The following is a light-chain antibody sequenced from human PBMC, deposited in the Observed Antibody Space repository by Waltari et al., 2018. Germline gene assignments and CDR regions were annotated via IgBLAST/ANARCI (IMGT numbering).Light chain of an antibody. Sequence: QSALTQPASVSGSPGQSITISCIGTSSDIGAYDYVSWYQQTPGKAPKLLIYDVTKWPSAISNRFSGSKSGNTASLTISGLQTEDEAHYYCSSFTSSTTWVFGGGTKVTVL. J-gene: IGLJ3*02. CDR3: SSFTSSTTWV. CDR2: DVT. V-gene: IGLV2-14*03. CDR1: SSDIGAYDY.